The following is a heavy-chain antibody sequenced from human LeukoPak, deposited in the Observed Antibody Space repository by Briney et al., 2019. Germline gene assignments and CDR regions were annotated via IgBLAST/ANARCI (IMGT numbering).Heavy chain of an antibody. Sequence: GGSLRLSCAASGFTFSRYSVKWVRQAPGKGLEWVSFIGSSSSYIYYADSVKGRFTISRDNAKNSLYLQMNSLRAEDTAVYYCARDVGSGSYSASDYWGQGTRVTVSS. CDR3: ARDVGSGSYSASDY. D-gene: IGHD3-10*01. V-gene: IGHV3-21*01. CDR1: GFTFSRYS. CDR2: IGSSSSYI. J-gene: IGHJ4*02.